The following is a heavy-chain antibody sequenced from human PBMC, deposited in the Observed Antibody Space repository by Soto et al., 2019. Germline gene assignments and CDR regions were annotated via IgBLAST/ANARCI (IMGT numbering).Heavy chain of an antibody. Sequence: ASVKVSCKASGGTFSSYTISWVRQAPGQGLEWMGRIIPILGIANYAQKFQGRVTITADKSTSTAYMELSSLRSEDTAVYYCATHFKGIVVVVAATVAFDIWGQGTMVTVSS. CDR1: GGTFSSYT. J-gene: IGHJ3*02. CDR3: ATHFKGIVVVVAATVAFDI. D-gene: IGHD2-15*01. V-gene: IGHV1-69*02. CDR2: IIPILGIA.